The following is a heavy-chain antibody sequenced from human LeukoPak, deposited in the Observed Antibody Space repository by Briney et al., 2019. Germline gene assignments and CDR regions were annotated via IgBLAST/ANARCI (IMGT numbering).Heavy chain of an antibody. Sequence: ASVKVSCKASGFTFSIYGFGWVRQAPGQGLEWMGWISPYNGDTDYAHNLQGRVTMTRDTSTSTVYMELSSLRSEDTALYYCARHQGAGEYPFDYWGQGTLVTVSS. CDR2: ISPYNGDT. CDR1: GFTFSIYG. J-gene: IGHJ4*02. D-gene: IGHD3-16*01. V-gene: IGHV1-18*01. CDR3: ARHQGAGEYPFDY.